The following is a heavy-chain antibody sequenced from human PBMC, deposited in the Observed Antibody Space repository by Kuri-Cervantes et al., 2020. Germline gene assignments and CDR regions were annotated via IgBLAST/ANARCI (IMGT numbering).Heavy chain of an antibody. V-gene: IGHV3-7*01. CDR3: ARDRWNDLYYYGMDV. J-gene: IGHJ6*02. Sequence: GESLKISCAASGFTFSSYAMHWVRQAPGKGLEWVANIKQDGSEKYYVDSVKGRFTISRDNAKNSLYLQMNSLRDEDTAVYYCARDRWNDLYYYGMDVWGQGTTVTVSS. D-gene: IGHD1-1*01. CDR2: IKQDGSEK. CDR1: GFTFSSYA.